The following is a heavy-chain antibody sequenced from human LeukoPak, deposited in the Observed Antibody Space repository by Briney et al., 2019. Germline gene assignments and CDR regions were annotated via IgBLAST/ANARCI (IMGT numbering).Heavy chain of an antibody. J-gene: IGHJ4*02. CDR1: GYGFTSYW. CDR3: ARLATTVTPYYFDY. CDR2: IYPGDSDT. D-gene: IGHD4-17*01. Sequence: GESLKISCKGSGYGFTSYWIGWVRQMPGKGLEWMGLIYPGDSDTRYSPSFQGQVTISADKSISTAYLQWSSLKASDTAMYYCARLATTVTPYYFDYWGQGPLVTVSS. V-gene: IGHV5-51*01.